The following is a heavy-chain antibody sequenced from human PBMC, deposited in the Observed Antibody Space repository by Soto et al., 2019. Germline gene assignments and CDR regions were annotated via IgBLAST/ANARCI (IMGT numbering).Heavy chain of an antibody. CDR1: AFTFSSYA. CDR3: AKGRASDCPGCTQDY. J-gene: IGHJ4*02. Sequence: EVQLLESGGGLAQPGGSLRLSCAASAFTFSSYAMSWVRQAPGKGLEWVSAVSGSGDSTYYADSVKGRFTISRDNCKNPLYLQMSSLGAEERDVYYCAKGRASDCPGCTQDYWGRGTLVTVS. V-gene: IGHV3-23*01. D-gene: IGHD2-21*02. CDR2: VSGSGDST.